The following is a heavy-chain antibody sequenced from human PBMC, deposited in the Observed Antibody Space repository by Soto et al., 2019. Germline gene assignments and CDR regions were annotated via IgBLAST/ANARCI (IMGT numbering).Heavy chain of an antibody. J-gene: IGHJ3*02. Sequence: QVQLQQWGAGLLKPSETLSLTCAVYGGSFSGYYWSWIRQPPGKGLEWIGEINHSGSTNYNPSLKSRVTISVDTSKNQFSLKLSSVTAADTAVYYCAREGLGYYDSSGYNDAFDIWGQGTMVTVSS. D-gene: IGHD3-22*01. CDR2: INHSGST. CDR1: GGSFSGYY. CDR3: AREGLGYYDSSGYNDAFDI. V-gene: IGHV4-34*01.